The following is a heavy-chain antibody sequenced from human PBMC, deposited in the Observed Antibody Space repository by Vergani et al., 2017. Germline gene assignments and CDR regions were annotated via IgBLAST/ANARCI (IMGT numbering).Heavy chain of an antibody. J-gene: IGHJ6*02. CDR1: GASITSGSFY. CDR3: ARGNSAYPSSGMDV. V-gene: IGHV4-61*02. D-gene: IGHD1/OR15-1a*01. Sequence: QVHLNEAGPGLVKPSQTLSLTCTVSGASITSGSFYWSWIRQPAGKGLEWIGRIHASGTKNYNPSLRSRVTLSVDTSKNQFSLKLSSVTATDTAVYYCARGNSAYPSSGMDVWGQGTTVIVS. CDR2: IHASGTK.